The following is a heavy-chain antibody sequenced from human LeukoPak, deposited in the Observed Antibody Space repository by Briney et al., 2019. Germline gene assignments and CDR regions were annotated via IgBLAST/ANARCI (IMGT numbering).Heavy chain of an antibody. CDR2: ISSSSSSI. Sequence: GGSLRLSCAASGFTFNSYSMNWVRQAPGKGLEWVSSISSSSSSIYYADSVKGRFTIPRDNAKNSLYLQMNSLRAEDTAVYYCARASGDIVETATMGSYWGQGTLVTVSS. D-gene: IGHD5-18*01. CDR1: GFTFNSYS. J-gene: IGHJ4*02. CDR3: ARASGDIVETATMGSY. V-gene: IGHV3-21*01.